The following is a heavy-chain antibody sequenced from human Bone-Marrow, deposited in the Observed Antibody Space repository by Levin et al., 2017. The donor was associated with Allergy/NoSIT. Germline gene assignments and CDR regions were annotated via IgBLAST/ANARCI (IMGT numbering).Heavy chain of an antibody. CDR3: ARGPQRITISAIDF. D-gene: IGHD3-9*01. CDR1: GFTFSGHA. CDR2: ISYDGGNE. V-gene: IGHV3-30*14. J-gene: IGHJ4*02. Sequence: GGSLRLSCAASGFTFSGHAIHWVRRPPGKGLEWVAVISYDGGNEYYADSVKGRFTISRDNSKNTLYLQMNSLRGEDTAVYYCARGPQRITISAIDFWGQGTLVTVSS.